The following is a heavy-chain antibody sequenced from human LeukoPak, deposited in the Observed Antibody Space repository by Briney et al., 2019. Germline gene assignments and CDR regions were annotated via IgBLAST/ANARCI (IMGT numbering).Heavy chain of an antibody. V-gene: IGHV3-23*01. D-gene: IGHD1-26*01. Sequence: PGGSLRLSCAASGFSFSGFDMSLVRQAPGKGLEWVSTVSGDGRKTYYADSVKGRFTISRDNSKSALYLQMNTLRAADTGEYFCAKGGGSYYVAPLDYWGQGSLVTVSS. CDR1: GFSFSGFD. J-gene: IGHJ4*02. CDR3: AKGGGSYYVAPLDY. CDR2: VSGDGRKT.